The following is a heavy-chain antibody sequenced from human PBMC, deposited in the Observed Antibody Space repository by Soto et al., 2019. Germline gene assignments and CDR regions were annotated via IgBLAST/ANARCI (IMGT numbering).Heavy chain of an antibody. D-gene: IGHD3-22*01. CDR1: GYTFTSYA. CDR2: INAGNGNT. Sequence: ASVNVSCKASGYTFTSYAMHWVRQAPGQRLEWMGWINAGNGNTKYSQKFQGRVTITRDTSASTAYMELSSLRSEDTAVYYCARGKPHYYDSSGYFGYWGQGTLVTVSS. J-gene: IGHJ4*02. V-gene: IGHV1-3*01. CDR3: ARGKPHYYDSSGYFGY.